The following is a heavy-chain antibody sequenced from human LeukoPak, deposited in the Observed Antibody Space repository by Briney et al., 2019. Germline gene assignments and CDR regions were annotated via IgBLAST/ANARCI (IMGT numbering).Heavy chain of an antibody. D-gene: IGHD6-13*01. V-gene: IGHV3-21*01. CDR3: ARVGYSSSWYSFDY. CDR1: GFIFSNYT. J-gene: IGHJ4*02. Sequence: GGSLRLSCAASGFIFSNYTMNWVRQAPGKGLEWVSSISSSSSYIYYADSVKGRFTISRDNAKNSLYLQMNSLRAEDTAVYYCARVGYSSSWYSFDYWGQGTLVTVSS. CDR2: ISSSSSYI.